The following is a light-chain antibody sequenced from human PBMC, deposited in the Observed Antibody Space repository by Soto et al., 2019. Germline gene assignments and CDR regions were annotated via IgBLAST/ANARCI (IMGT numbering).Light chain of an antibody. CDR1: QGISRY. Sequence: DIPMTQSPSSLSASVGDRVTITCRASQGISRYLAWYQQRPGKVPKLLIYTASTLQSGVPSRFSGSGSGTDFTLTISSLQPEDVATYFCQNYNSDPWTFGPGTKVDIK. CDR2: TAS. CDR3: QNYNSDPWT. V-gene: IGKV1-27*01. J-gene: IGKJ1*01.